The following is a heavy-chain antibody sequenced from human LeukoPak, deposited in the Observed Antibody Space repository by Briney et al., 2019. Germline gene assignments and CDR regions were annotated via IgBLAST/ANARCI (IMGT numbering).Heavy chain of an antibody. CDR3: ARDGNNYYYYMDV. CDR1: GFTFSIYS. J-gene: IGHJ6*03. Sequence: GGSLRLSCAASGFTFSIYSMTWVRQAPGEGLEWVANIKQDGSEKYYVDSVKGRFTISRDNAKNSLYLQMNSLRAEDTAVYYCARDGNNYYYYMDVWGKGTTVTVSS. V-gene: IGHV3-7*01. CDR2: IKQDGSEK. D-gene: IGHD1/OR15-1a*01.